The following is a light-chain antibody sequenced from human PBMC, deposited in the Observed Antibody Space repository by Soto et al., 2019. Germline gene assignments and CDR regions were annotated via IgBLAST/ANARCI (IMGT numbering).Light chain of an antibody. CDR3: QQYNSYPLT. CDR2: KAS. CDR1: QSISSW. J-gene: IGKJ4*01. V-gene: IGKV1-5*03. Sequence: DIQFAPSPFFLFASLGGRGPINFPASQSISSWLAWYQQKPGKAPKLLIYKASSLESGVPSRFSGSGSGTEFTLTISSLQPDDFATYYCQQYNSYPLTFGGGTKVDIK.